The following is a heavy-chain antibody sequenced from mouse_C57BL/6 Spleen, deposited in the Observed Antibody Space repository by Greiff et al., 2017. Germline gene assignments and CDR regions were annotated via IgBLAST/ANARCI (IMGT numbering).Heavy chain of an antibody. D-gene: IGHD2-3*01. V-gene: IGHV1-72*01. J-gene: IGHJ1*03. Sequence: QVQLQQQSGAELVKPGASVKLSCKASGYTFTSYWMHWVKQRPGRGLEWIGRIDPNGGGTKNNEKFKSKATLTVDKPSSTAYMQLSSLTSEDSAVYYCARWEDGYPYFDVWGTGTTVTVSS. CDR2: IDPNGGGT. CDR3: ARWEDGYPYFDV. CDR1: GYTFTSYW.